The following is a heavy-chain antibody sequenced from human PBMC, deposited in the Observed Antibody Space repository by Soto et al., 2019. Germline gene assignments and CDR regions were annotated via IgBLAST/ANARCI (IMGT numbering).Heavy chain of an antibody. D-gene: IGHD6-19*01. Sequence: QVQLVQSGAEVKKPGSSVKVSCKASGGTFSRYAISWVRQAPGQGLEWMGGITPMFGTANYAQKFQGRVTISADESTSTVLMELRRLRSEDTAVHYCAQTLGSAVAGPGRFDLWGRGTLVIVSS. CDR2: ITPMFGTA. J-gene: IGHJ2*01. CDR3: AQTLGSAVAGPGRFDL. V-gene: IGHV1-69*12. CDR1: GGTFSRYA.